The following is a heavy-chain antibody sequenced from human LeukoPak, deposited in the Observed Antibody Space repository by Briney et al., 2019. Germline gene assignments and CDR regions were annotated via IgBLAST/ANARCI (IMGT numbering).Heavy chain of an antibody. CDR1: GYTFTIFD. D-gene: IGHD3-3*01. Sequence: ASVKVSCTASGYTFTIFDINWVRQAPGQGLEWLGWMNPKTGDTVYAQNFQGRVTMTRDTSIGTAYMELNSLRSEDTAVYYCAKGAIFGVTIRGYGMDVWGQGTSVTVSS. CDR2: MNPKTGDT. V-gene: IGHV1-8*01. J-gene: IGHJ6*02. CDR3: AKGAIFGVTIRGYGMDV.